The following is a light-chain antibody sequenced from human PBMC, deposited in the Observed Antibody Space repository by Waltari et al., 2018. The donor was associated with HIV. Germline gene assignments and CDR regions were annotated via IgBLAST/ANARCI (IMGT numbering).Light chain of an antibody. V-gene: IGLV1-47*01. CDR2: RNN. J-gene: IGLJ2*01. CDR3: ETWDDSLTAVV. CDR1: SSNIGSNY. Sequence: QSVLTQSPSASGTPGQRVTISCSGSSSNIGSNYVYWYQQLPGTAPKLLLYRNNQRPSGVPDRFSGSKSGTSASLAISGLRSEDEAHYYCETWDDSLTAVVFGGGTKLTVL.